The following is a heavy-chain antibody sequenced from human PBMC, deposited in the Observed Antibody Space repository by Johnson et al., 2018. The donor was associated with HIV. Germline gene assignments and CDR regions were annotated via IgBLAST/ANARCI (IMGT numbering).Heavy chain of an antibody. D-gene: IGHD4-17*01. Sequence: VQLVESGGDVVRPGGSLRISCVASGFKLYEYDVSWVRQVPGKGLEWVSVINWSGGGTAYADSVKGRFTVSTNNAKNSLYLQMNSLRAEDTALYYCARDRGTVTTAQMAFDIWGQGTMVTVSS. CDR1: GFKLYEYD. J-gene: IGHJ3*02. CDR3: ARDRGTVTTAQMAFDI. CDR2: INWSGGGT. V-gene: IGHV3-20*04.